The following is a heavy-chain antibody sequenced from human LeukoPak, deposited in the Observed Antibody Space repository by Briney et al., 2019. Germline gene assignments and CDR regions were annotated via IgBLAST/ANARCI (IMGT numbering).Heavy chain of an antibody. V-gene: IGHV1-2*06. CDR1: RYTFTGYY. CDR2: INPNSGGT. J-gene: IGHJ4*02. CDR3: ASEGAIFGVVTPFDY. D-gene: IGHD3-3*01. Sequence: ASVKVSCKASRYTFTGYYMHRVRQAPGQGLEWMGRINPNSGGTNYAQKFQGRVTMTRDTSISTAYMELSRLRSDDTAVYYCASEGAIFGVVTPFDYWGQGTLVTVSS.